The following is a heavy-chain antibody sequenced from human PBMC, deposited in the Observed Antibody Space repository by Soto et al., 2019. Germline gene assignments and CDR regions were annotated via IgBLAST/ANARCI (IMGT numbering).Heavy chain of an antibody. J-gene: IGHJ4*02. Sequence: SETLSLTCRVSGDSISSTFWWTWVRQPPGKGLEWIGEVYHSGSTRYNPSLKGRVTISVDKPNNQFSLKLTSMTGADTAVYYCARTLYSYGPRFDYWGQGTPVTVSS. D-gene: IGHD5-18*01. CDR2: VYHSGST. V-gene: IGHV4-4*02. CDR3: ARTLYSYGPRFDY. CDR1: GDSISSTFW.